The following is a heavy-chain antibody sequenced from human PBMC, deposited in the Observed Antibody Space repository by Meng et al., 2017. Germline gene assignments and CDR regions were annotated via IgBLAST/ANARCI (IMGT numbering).Heavy chain of an antibody. Sequence: QVQLVQSGVELRKPGASVKVSCKASGYTLTSYAINWLRQAPGQGLQWMGWIDTKTGNPTYVPGFTGRLVFSLDTSVSTAYLQISGLKADDTAVYYCTRDGYSDCSRTSCFDSWGQGTLVTVSS. J-gene: IGHJ4*02. CDR3: TRDGYSDCSRTSCFDS. D-gene: IGHD2-2*01. V-gene: IGHV7-4-1*02. CDR2: IDTKTGNP. CDR1: GYTLTSYA.